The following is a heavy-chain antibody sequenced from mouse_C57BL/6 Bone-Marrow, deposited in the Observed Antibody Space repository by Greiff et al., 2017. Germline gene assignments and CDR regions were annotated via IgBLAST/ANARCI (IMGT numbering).Heavy chain of an antibody. CDR2: IDPSDSYT. CDR3: ARNWTFAY. D-gene: IGHD4-1*01. Sequence: VQLQQPGAELVRPGPSVKLSCKASGYTFTSYWMHWVKQRPGQGLEWIGVIDPSDSYTNYNQKFKGKATLTVDTSSSTAYMQLSSLTSEDSAVYYCARNWTFAYWGQGTLVTVSA. CDR1: GYTFTSYW. V-gene: IGHV1-59*01. J-gene: IGHJ3*01.